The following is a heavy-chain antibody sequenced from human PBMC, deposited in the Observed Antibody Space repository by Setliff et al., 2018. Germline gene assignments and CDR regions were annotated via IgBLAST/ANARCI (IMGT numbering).Heavy chain of an antibody. CDR1: GAAISTYY. D-gene: IGHD1-26*01. V-gene: IGHV4-59*12. CDR2: VSYGGST. Sequence: PSETLSLTCAVSGAAISTYYWSWLRQPPGKGLEWIGYVSYGGSTKYNPSLESRVTISLYAPKNQFSLKLSSVTAADTAVYYCARCSGSYCAFDIWGQGTMVTVSS. CDR3: ARCSGSYCAFDI. J-gene: IGHJ3*02.